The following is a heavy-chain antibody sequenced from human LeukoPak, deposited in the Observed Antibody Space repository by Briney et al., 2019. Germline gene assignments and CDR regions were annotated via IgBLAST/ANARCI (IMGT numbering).Heavy chain of an antibody. CDR1: GFTFSSYG. Sequence: GGSLRLSCDASGFTFSSYGMSWVRQAPGKGLEWVSGISGSGASTKYADSVKGRFTISRDNSKNTLYLQMSSLRAVDTAVYYCARRAGGLARNNWFDPWGQGTLVTVSS. CDR3: ARRAGGLARNNWFDP. CDR2: ISGSGAST. V-gene: IGHV3-23*01. D-gene: IGHD3-16*01. J-gene: IGHJ5*02.